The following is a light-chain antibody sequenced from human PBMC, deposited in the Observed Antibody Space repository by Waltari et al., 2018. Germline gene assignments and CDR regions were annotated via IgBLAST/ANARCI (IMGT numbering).Light chain of an antibody. V-gene: IGKV1-33*01. J-gene: IGKJ5*01. CDR3: QQYHELPT. CDR1: EDITNY. CDR2: EAS. Sequence: DIQMTQAPSSLSASVGHRVTITCQATEDITNYLNWYQQKPGKAPKLLIYEASNLETGVPSRFSGSGSGTDFTFAISSLQPEDVATYYCQQYHELPTFGQGTRLEIK.